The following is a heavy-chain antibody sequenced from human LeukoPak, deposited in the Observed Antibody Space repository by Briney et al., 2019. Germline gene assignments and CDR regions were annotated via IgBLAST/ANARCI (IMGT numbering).Heavy chain of an antibody. Sequence: PSETLSLTCTVSGGSISSSSYYWGWIRQPPGKGLEWIGSIYYSGSTYYNPSLKSRVTISVDTSKNQFSLKLSSVTAADTAVYYCARHQRRIAAAGTYFDYWGQGTLVTVSS. CDR1: GGSISSSSYY. CDR2: IYYSGST. CDR3: ARHQRRIAAAGTYFDY. D-gene: IGHD6-13*01. V-gene: IGHV4-39*01. J-gene: IGHJ4*02.